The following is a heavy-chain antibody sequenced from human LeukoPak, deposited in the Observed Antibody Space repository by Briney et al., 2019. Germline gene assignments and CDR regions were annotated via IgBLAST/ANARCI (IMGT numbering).Heavy chain of an antibody. CDR2: MNPNSGNT. Sequence: ASVTVSCKASGYTFTSYDINWVRQATGQGPEWMGWMNPNSGNTGYAQKFQGRVTMTRNTSISTAYMELSSLRSEDTAVYYCAREMAGYCSGGSCWGQGTLVTVSS. V-gene: IGHV1-8*01. CDR3: AREMAGYCSGGSC. J-gene: IGHJ4*02. CDR1: GYTFTSYD. D-gene: IGHD2-15*01.